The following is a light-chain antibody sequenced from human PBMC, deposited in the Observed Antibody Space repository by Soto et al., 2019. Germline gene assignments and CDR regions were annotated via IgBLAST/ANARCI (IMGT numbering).Light chain of an antibody. V-gene: IGKV1-5*03. Sequence: DLQMTQSPSTLSASVGDRVTITCRASQSISSWLAWYQQKPGKAPKLLIYKASSLESGVPSRFSGSGSGTEFTLTISSLQPEDFATYYCQQYDSYWYTFGQGTKLEI. J-gene: IGKJ2*01. CDR3: QQYDSYWYT. CDR2: KAS. CDR1: QSISSW.